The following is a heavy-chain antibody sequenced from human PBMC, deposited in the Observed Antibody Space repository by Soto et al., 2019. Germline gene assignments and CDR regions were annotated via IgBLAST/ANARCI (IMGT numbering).Heavy chain of an antibody. V-gene: IGHV1-69*13. D-gene: IGHD3-22*01. CDR2: IIPIFGTA. Sequence: SVKISCKASGGTFSSYAISWVRQAPGQGLEWMGGIIPIFGTANYAQKFQGRVTITADESTSTAYMELSSLRSEDTAVYYCARPTYYYHITGDPGAFDIAVQDTMVTV. CDR3: ARPTYYYHITGDPGAFDI. CDR1: GGTFSSYA. J-gene: IGHJ3*02.